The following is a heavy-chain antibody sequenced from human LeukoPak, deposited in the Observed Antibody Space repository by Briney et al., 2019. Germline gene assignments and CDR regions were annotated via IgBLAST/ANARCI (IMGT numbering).Heavy chain of an antibody. V-gene: IGHV3-30*01. J-gene: IGHJ6*03. D-gene: IGHD3-22*01. CDR3: ARVGNSRGLPYYYYYMDV. CDR1: GFTFSSYA. Sequence: GISLRLSCPASGFTFSSYAMHWVRQAPAKGLEWVAVISYDGSNKYFADSVKGRFTISRDNSKNTLYLQMNSLRAEDTAVYYCARVGNSRGLPYYYYYMDVWGKGTTVTVSS. CDR2: ISYDGSNK.